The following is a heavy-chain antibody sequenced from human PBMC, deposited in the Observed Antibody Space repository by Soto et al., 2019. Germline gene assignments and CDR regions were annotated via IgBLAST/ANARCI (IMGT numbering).Heavy chain of an antibody. CDR1: GGSISSYY. Sequence: ETLSLTCTVSGGSISSYYWSWIRQAPGKGLEWVSAISGSGGSTYYADSVKGRFTISRDNSKNTLYLQMNSLRAEDTAVYYCARRGPGTYFDYWGQGTLVTVSS. CDR2: ISGSGGST. J-gene: IGHJ4*02. CDR3: ARRGPGTYFDY. V-gene: IGHV3-23*01. D-gene: IGHD6-13*01.